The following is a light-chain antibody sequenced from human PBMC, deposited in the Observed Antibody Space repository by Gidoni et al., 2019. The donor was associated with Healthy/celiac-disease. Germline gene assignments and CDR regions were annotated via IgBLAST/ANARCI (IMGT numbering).Light chain of an antibody. J-gene: IGKJ2*01. CDR2: AAS. CDR3: QQSYSTPVT. V-gene: IGKV1-39*01. CDR1: QSISSY. Sequence: DIQMTQSPSSLSASVGDRVTITCRASQSISSYLNWYQQKPGKAPKLLIYAASSLQSGVPSRFSGSGSGTEVTLTISSLQPEDFATYYCQQSYSTPVTFGQGTKLEIK.